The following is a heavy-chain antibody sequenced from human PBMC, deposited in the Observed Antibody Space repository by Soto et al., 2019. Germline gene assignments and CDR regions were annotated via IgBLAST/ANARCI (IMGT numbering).Heavy chain of an antibody. CDR1: GGSISSYY. V-gene: IGHV4-59*01. D-gene: IGHD4-4*01. Sequence: SETLSLTCTVSGGSISSYYWSWIRQPPGKGLEWIGYIYYSGSTNYNPSLKSRVTISVDTSKNQFSLKLSSVTAADTAVYYCARGATAKYYYYMDVWGKGTTVTVSS. CDR3: ARGATAKYYYYMDV. CDR2: IYYSGST. J-gene: IGHJ6*03.